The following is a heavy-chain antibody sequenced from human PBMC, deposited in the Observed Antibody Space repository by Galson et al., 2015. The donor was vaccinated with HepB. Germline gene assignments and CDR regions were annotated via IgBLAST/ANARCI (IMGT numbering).Heavy chain of an antibody. D-gene: IGHD2-2*01. J-gene: IGHJ4*02. CDR1: GFTFSSYA. V-gene: IGHV3-30-3*01. Sequence: SLRLSCAASGFTFSSYAMHWVRQAPGKGLEWVAVISYDGSNKYYADSVKGRFTISRDNSKNTLYLQMNSLRAEDTAVYYCARSDIVVVPAAAPSYWGQGTLVTVS. CDR3: ARSDIVVVPAAAPSY. CDR2: ISYDGSNK.